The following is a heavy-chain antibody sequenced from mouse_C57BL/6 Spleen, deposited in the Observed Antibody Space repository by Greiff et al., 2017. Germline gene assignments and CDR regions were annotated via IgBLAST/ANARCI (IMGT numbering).Heavy chain of an antibody. J-gene: IGHJ1*03. CDR2: IWSGGST. D-gene: IGHD1-1*01. CDR1: GFSLTSYG. V-gene: IGHV2-2*01. CDR3: DRTQLPPYWYFDV. Sequence: VKLVESGPGLVQPSQSLSITCTVSGFSLTSYGVPWVRQSPGKGLEWLGVIWSGGSTDYNAAFISRLSISKDNSKSQVFYKMNSLQADDTAIYYCDRTQLPPYWYFDVGGTGTTVTVS.